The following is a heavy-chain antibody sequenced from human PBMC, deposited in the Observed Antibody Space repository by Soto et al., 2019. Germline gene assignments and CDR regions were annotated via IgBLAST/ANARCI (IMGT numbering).Heavy chain of an antibody. J-gene: IGHJ6*02. CDR1: GGSFSGYY. D-gene: IGHD3-10*01. CDR3: ARGPTTYYYGSGSHYRNYYYYGMDV. Sequence: SETLSLTCAVYGGSFSGYYWSWIRQPPGKGLEWIGEINHSGSTNYNPSLKSRVTISVDTSKNQFSLKLSSVTAADTAVYYCARGPTTYYYGSGSHYRNYYYYGMDVWGQVTTVT. V-gene: IGHV4-34*01. CDR2: INHSGST.